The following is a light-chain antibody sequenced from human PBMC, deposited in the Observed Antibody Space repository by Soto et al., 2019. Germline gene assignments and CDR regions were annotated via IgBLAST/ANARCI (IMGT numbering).Light chain of an antibody. Sequence: QSVLTQPASVSGSPGQAITISCSGSSSDVGAHNFVSWYQHHPGKAPKLMIYEVSNRPSGVSNRFSGSKSGNTASLTISGLQAEDDADYYCNSYTSSNTYVFGSGTQLTVL. V-gene: IGLV2-14*01. CDR1: SSDVGAHNF. CDR3: NSYTSSNTYV. CDR2: EVS. J-gene: IGLJ1*01.